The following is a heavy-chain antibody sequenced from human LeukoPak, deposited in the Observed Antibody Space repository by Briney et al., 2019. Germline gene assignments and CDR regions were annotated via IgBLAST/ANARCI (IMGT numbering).Heavy chain of an antibody. J-gene: IGHJ3*02. CDR1: GGSISSYY. Sequence: KASETLSLTCTVSGGSISSYYWSWIRQPPGKGLEWIGYIYYSGSTNYNPSLKSRVTISVDTSKNQFSLKLSSVTAADTAVYYCARERSFGVVIISDDAFDIWGQGTMVTVSS. V-gene: IGHV4-59*01. CDR2: IYYSGST. D-gene: IGHD3-3*01. CDR3: ARERSFGVVIISDDAFDI.